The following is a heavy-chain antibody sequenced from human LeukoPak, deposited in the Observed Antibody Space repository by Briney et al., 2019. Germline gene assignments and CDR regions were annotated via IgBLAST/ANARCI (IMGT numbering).Heavy chain of an antibody. D-gene: IGHD5-18*01. CDR2: ISSSSSYI. Sequence: GGSLRLSCAASGFTFSSYSMNWVRQAPGKGLEWVSSISSSSSYIYYADSVKGRFTISRDNAKNSLYLQMNSLRAEDTAVYYCARDRREIKLWPREYYYYYMDVWGKGTTVTISS. J-gene: IGHJ6*03. V-gene: IGHV3-21*01. CDR3: ARDRREIKLWPREYYYYYMDV. CDR1: GFTFSSYS.